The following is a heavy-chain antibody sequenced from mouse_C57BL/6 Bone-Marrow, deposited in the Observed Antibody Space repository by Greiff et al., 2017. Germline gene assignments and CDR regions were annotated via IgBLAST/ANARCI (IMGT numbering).Heavy chain of an antibody. Sequence: EVQVVESGGDLVKPGGSLKLSCAASGFTFSSYGMSWVRQTPDKRLEWVATISSGGSYTYYPDSVKGRFTISRDNAKNTLYLQMSSLKSEDTAMYYCARHRGSSFDYWGQGTTLTVSS. J-gene: IGHJ2*01. CDR2: ISSGGSYT. CDR3: ARHRGSSFDY. V-gene: IGHV5-6*01. CDR1: GFTFSSYG. D-gene: IGHD1-1*01.